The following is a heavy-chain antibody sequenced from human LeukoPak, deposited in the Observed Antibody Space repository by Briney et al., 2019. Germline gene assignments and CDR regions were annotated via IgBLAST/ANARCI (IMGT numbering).Heavy chain of an antibody. CDR1: GGTFSSYA. D-gene: IGHD6-13*01. CDR2: IIPIFGTA. J-gene: IGHJ4*02. V-gene: IGHV1-69*13. CDR3: ARESTAGSSWLYY. Sequence: ASVKVSCKASGGTFSSYAISWVRQAPGQGLEWMGGIIPIFGTANYAQKFQGRVTITADESTSTAYMELSSLRSEDTAVYYCARESTAGSSWLYYWGPGTLVTVSS.